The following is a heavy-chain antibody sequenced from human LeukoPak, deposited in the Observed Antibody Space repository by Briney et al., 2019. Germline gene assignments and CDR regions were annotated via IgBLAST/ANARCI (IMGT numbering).Heavy chain of an antibody. J-gene: IGHJ4*02. Sequence: SETLSLTCTVCGGSISSYYWSWIRQPPGKGLEWIGYIYYSGSTNYNPSLKSRVTISVDTSKNQFSLKLSSVTAADTAVYYCAREPITMVRGDAYYFDYWGQGTLVTVSS. D-gene: IGHD3-10*01. CDR1: GGSISSYY. V-gene: IGHV4-59*01. CDR3: AREPITMVRGDAYYFDY. CDR2: IYYSGST.